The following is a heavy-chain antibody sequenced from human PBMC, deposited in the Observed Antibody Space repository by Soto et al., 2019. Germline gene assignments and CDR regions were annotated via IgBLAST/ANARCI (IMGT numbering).Heavy chain of an antibody. Sequence: ASVKVSCKASGYTFTSYYMHWVRQAPGQGLEWMGIINPSGGSTSYAQKFQGRVTMTRDTSTTTAYMELISLRSEDTAVYYCARDEMVVATGSRTWHYYYGMDVWGQGTTITVSS. CDR3: ARDEMVVATGSRTWHYYYGMDV. V-gene: IGHV1-46*01. D-gene: IGHD2-15*01. CDR2: INPSGGST. CDR1: GYTFTSYY. J-gene: IGHJ6*02.